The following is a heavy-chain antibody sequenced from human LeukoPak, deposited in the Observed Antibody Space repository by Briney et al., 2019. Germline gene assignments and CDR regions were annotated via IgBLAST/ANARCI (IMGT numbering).Heavy chain of an antibody. D-gene: IGHD1-26*01. V-gene: IGHV3-23*01. J-gene: IGHJ5*02. Sequence: PGGSLRLSCAASGFTFSSYAMSWVRQAPGKGLEWVSAISGSGGSTYYADSVKGRFTISRDDSKNTLYLQMNSLRAEDTAVYYCARSGELLTPNWFDPWGQGTLVTVSS. CDR1: GFTFSSYA. CDR3: ARSGELLTPNWFDP. CDR2: ISGSGGST.